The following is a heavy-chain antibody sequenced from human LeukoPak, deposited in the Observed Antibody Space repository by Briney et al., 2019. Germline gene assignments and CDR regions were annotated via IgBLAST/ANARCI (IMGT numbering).Heavy chain of an antibody. V-gene: IGHV3-48*03. CDR1: GFTFSK. CDR3: ARDPHCGGGCYCDYGLDV. D-gene: IGHD2-21*02. Sequence: PGGSLRLSCAASGFTFSKMNWVRQAPGKGLEWISYISGSGNTIYYAESVKGRFTISRDSAKNSLYLQMNSLRAEDTAIYYCARDPHCGGGCYCDYGLDVWGQGTTVTVSS. CDR2: ISGSGNTI. J-gene: IGHJ6*02.